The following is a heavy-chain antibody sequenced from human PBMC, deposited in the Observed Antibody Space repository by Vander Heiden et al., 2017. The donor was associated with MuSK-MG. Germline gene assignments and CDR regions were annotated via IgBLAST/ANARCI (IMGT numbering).Heavy chain of an antibody. CDR1: GFTFSSYA. D-gene: IGHD3-16*02. Sequence: EVQLLESGGGLVQPGGSLRLSCAASGFTFSSYAMSWVRQAPGKGLEWVSAISGSGGSTYYADSVKGRVTSSRDNSKNTLYLQMNSLRAEDKGVYYCAKAHMITFGGVIVRDYFDYWGQGNLVTVSS. J-gene: IGHJ4*02. V-gene: IGHV3-23*01. CDR2: ISGSGGST. CDR3: AKAHMITFGGVIVRDYFDY.